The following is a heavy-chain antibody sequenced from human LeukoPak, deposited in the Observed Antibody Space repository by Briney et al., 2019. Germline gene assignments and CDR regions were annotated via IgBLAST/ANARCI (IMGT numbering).Heavy chain of an antibody. Sequence: SETLSLTCTVSGGSISSGSYYWSWIRQPPGKGLEWIGYIYYSGSTNYNPSLKSRVTISVDTSKNQFSLKLSSVTAADTAVYYCARQHYYSNYDDYYYYMDVWGKGTTVTVSS. D-gene: IGHD4-11*01. CDR3: ARQHYYSNYDDYYYYMDV. J-gene: IGHJ6*03. CDR2: IYYSGST. CDR1: GGSISSGSYY. V-gene: IGHV4-61*01.